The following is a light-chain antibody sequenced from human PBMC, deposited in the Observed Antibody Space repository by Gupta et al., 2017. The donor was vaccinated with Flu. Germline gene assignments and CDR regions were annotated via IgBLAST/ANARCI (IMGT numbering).Light chain of an antibody. V-gene: IGKV2D-29*01. CDR1: QSLVHSDGKTY. Sequence: IFCKSTQSLVHSDGKTYFYWYLQRPGQPPQLLIYEVSNRFSGVPDRFSGSGSGTDFTLKISRVEAEDVGVYYCMQTVQLPWTFGQGTKVEIK. J-gene: IGKJ1*01. CDR3: MQTVQLPWT. CDR2: EVS.